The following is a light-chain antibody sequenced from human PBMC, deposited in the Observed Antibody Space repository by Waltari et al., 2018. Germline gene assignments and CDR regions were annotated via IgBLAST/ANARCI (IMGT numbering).Light chain of an antibody. CDR3: QQRSNWPLLT. Sequence: EIVLTQSPATLSLSPGERATLSCRASQSITNYLAWYQHKRGQAPRLLISDASNRATGIPARFSGSGSGTDFTLTISGLEPEDFAVYYCQQRSNWPLLTFGGGTKVEIK. V-gene: IGKV3-11*01. CDR1: QSITNY. CDR2: DAS. J-gene: IGKJ4*01.